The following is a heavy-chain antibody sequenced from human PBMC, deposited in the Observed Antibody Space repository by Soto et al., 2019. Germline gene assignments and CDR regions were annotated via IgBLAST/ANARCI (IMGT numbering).Heavy chain of an antibody. CDR2: IYPGDSDT. V-gene: IGHV5-51*01. J-gene: IGHJ2*01. CDR1: GYSFTGYW. Sequence: GESLKISCKGSGYSFTGYWIGWVRQMPGKSLEWMGIIYPGDSDTKYSPSYQGRVTISADTSIDTAYLQWNSLEASDTAMYYCARQYYDFWSGSYTGSSYFYLWGRGTLVTVSS. D-gene: IGHD3-3*01. CDR3: ARQYYDFWSGSYTGSSYFYL.